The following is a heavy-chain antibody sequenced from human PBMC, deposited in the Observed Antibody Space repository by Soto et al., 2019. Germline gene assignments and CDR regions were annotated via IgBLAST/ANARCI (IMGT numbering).Heavy chain of an antibody. CDR3: ARDSGIAAAGTTDNWFDP. CDR1: GYTFSSYG. J-gene: IGHJ5*02. D-gene: IGHD6-13*01. CDR2: ISAYNGNT. Sequence: ASVKVSCKASGYTFSSYGISWGRHAPGQGIEWMGWISAYNGNTNYAQKLQGRVTMTTDTSTSTAYMELRSLRSDDTAVYYCARDSGIAAAGTTDNWFDPWGQGTPVTVSS. V-gene: IGHV1-18*04.